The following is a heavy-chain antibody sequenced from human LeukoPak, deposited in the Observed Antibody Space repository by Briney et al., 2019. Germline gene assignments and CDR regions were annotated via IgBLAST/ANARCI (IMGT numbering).Heavy chain of an antibody. Sequence: ETLSLTCTVSGGSISSYSMNWVRQAPGKWLEWVSSISSSSSYIYYADSVKGRFTISRDNAKNSLYLQMNSLRAEDTAVYYCARDSRLGELSFPDYWGQGTLVTVSS. CDR1: GGSISSYS. J-gene: IGHJ4*02. CDR2: ISSSSSYI. D-gene: IGHD3-16*02. V-gene: IGHV3-21*01. CDR3: ARDSRLGELSFPDY.